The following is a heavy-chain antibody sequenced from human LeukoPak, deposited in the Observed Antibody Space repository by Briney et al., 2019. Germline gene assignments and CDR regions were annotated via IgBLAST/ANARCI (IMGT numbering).Heavy chain of an antibody. Sequence: SETLSLTCAVYGGSFSGYYWSWIRQPPGKGLEWIGEINHSGSTNYNPSLKSRVTISVDTPKNQFSLKLSSVTAADTAVYYCGGSKGYFDYWGQGTLVTVSS. D-gene: IGHD2-15*01. CDR3: GGSKGYFDY. V-gene: IGHV4-34*01. J-gene: IGHJ4*02. CDR1: GGSFSGYY. CDR2: INHSGST.